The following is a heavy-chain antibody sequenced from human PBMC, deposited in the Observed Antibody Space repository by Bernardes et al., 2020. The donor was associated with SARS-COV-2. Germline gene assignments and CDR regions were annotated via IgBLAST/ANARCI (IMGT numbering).Heavy chain of an antibody. CDR3: AKDEIGVGASDY. CDR1: GFTFSSYA. D-gene: IGHD1-26*01. Sequence: GESLRLSRAASGFTFSSYAMSWVRQAPGKGLEWVSAISGSGGSTYYADSVKGRFTISRDKSKNTLYLQMNSLRAEDTAVYYCAKDEIGVGASDYWGQGTLVTGSA. J-gene: IGHJ4*02. CDR2: ISGSGGST. V-gene: IGHV3-23*01.